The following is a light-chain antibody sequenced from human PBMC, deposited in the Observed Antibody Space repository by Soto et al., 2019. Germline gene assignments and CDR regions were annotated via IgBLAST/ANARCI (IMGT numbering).Light chain of an antibody. Sequence: EIVMTQSPATLSVSPGERATLSCRASQSVTSNYLAWYQQKPGQPPRLLIYGISTRATGVPARFSGSGSGTQFTLFIDSLQSEDVAVYYCQQHSSWPLTFGQGTRLEMK. J-gene: IGKJ5*01. CDR3: QQHSSWPLT. CDR2: GIS. CDR1: QSVTSN. V-gene: IGKV3-15*01.